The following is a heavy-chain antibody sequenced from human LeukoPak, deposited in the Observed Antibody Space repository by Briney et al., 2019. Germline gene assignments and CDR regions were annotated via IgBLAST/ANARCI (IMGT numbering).Heavy chain of an antibody. V-gene: IGHV1-8*01. CDR3: ARGPRGGYDLLTGNYYMDV. J-gene: IGHJ6*03. CDR2: MNPNSANT. CDR1: GYTFTSSD. D-gene: IGHD3-9*01. Sequence: GASVKVSCKASGYTFTSSDINWVRQATGQGLEWMGWMNPNSANTGYAQKFQGRVTITRDTSINTAYMELSSLRSEDTAVYYCARGPRGGYDLLTGNYYMDVWGKGTTVTVSS.